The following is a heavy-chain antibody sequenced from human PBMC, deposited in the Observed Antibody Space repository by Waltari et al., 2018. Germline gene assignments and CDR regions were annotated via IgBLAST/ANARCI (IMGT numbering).Heavy chain of an antibody. V-gene: IGHV3-23*04. CDR2: ISGVGSGT. D-gene: IGHD6-25*01. CDR3: AKVESGRYYDY. J-gene: IGHJ4*02. CDR1: GFTLTSYA. Sequence: EVQLVESGGGLVQPGGSLRLSCAASGFTLTSYAMSWVRQAPGKGLAWVSSISGVGSGTYYADSVRGRFTISRDNSKSTLYLQMNNLRAEDTAVYYCAKVESGRYYDYWGQGTLVTVSS.